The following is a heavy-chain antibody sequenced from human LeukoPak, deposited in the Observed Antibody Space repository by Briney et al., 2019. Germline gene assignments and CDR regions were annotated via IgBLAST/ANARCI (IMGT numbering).Heavy chain of an antibody. V-gene: IGHV4-34*01. CDR2: INHSGST. Sequence: SETLSLTCAVYGGSFSGYYWSWIRQPPGKGLEWIGEINHSGSTNYNPSLKSRVTISVDMSKNQFSLKLSSVTAADTAVYYCARGSHGDYFDYWGQGTLVTVSS. CDR1: GGSFSGYY. J-gene: IGHJ4*02. CDR3: ARGSHGDYFDY. D-gene: IGHD3-16*01.